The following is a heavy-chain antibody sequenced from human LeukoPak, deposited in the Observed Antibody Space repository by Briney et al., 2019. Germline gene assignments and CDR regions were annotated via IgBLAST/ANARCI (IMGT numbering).Heavy chain of an antibody. V-gene: IGHV3-7*01. CDR3: ARLMGGVTTYDL. CDR1: GFVFNNYW. Sequence: GGSLRLSCAAAGFVFNNYWMSWVRQAPGKGLEWVASIRPDGSGDFHMDSVKGRFTISRDNAEKSLSLQMNSLRAEDTAIYYCARLMGGVTTYDLWGQGTLVTVSS. J-gene: IGHJ5*02. D-gene: IGHD4-11*01. CDR2: IRPDGSGD.